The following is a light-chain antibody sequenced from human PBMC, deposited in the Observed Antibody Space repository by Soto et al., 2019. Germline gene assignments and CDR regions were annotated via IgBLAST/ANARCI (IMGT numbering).Light chain of an antibody. Sequence: DIQMTQSPSSLSASVGDRVTITCRAGQSICSYLNWYQQKPGKAPKLLIYAASSLQSGVPSRISGRGSGTEFTLTISSLQPEDCATYYCQQSYNTPWTFGQGTKVDIK. CDR2: AAS. CDR3: QQSYNTPWT. V-gene: IGKV1-39*01. CDR1: QSICSY. J-gene: IGKJ1*01.